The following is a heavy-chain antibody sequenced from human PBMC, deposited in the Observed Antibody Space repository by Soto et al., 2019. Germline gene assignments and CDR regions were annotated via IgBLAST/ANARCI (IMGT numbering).Heavy chain of an antibody. Sequence: EVPLLESGGGLVQRGGSLRLSCSASGFTFGTYAMNWVRQAPGKGLEWVSGISGSGSRTYYADSVKGRFTISRDNSENTVDLQMNSLRADDTALYYCARRYGSGRYDWFDSWGLGALVTVSS. CDR1: GFTFGTYA. V-gene: IGHV3-23*01. CDR2: ISGSGSRT. J-gene: IGHJ5*01. D-gene: IGHD3-10*01. CDR3: ARRYGSGRYDWFDS.